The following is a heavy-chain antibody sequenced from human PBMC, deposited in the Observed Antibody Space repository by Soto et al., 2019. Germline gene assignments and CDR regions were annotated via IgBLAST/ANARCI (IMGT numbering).Heavy chain of an antibody. J-gene: IGHJ4*02. CDR2: IYHSGST. CDR1: GDSISSGGYS. CDR3: ARAGVEGATALDY. Sequence: QLQLQESGSGLVKPSQTLSLTCAVSGDSISSGGYSWSWIRRPPGKGLEWIGYIYHSGSTYYNPSLKSRLTISVDRSKNQFSLKLSSVTAADTAVYYCARAGVEGATALDYWGQGTLVTVSS. V-gene: IGHV4-30-2*01. D-gene: IGHD1-26*01.